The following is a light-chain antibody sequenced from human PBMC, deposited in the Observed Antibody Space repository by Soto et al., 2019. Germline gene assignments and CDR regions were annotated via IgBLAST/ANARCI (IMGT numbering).Light chain of an antibody. V-gene: IGKV3-11*01. CDR3: QKHSNWPPIT. Sequence: ETVLTQSPATLSLSPGEGATLSCRASQSISNYVAWYQQKPGQAPRLLIYDASDRATGIPGRFSGSGSGTDFTLTISRLEPEDFAVYYCQKHSNWPPITFGQGTRLEIK. CDR2: DAS. CDR1: QSISNY. J-gene: IGKJ5*01.